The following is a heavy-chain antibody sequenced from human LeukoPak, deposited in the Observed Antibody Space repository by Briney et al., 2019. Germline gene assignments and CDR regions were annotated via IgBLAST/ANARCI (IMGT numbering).Heavy chain of an antibody. Sequence: SETLSLTCTVSGGSISSYYWGWIRQPPGKGLEWIGSIYYSGSTYYNPSLKSRVTISVDTSKNQFSLKLSSVTAADTAVYYCARRVTIFGVVIAPVFDPWGQGTLVTVSS. J-gene: IGHJ5*02. V-gene: IGHV4-39*07. CDR3: ARRVTIFGVVIAPVFDP. D-gene: IGHD3-3*01. CDR2: IYYSGST. CDR1: GGSISSYY.